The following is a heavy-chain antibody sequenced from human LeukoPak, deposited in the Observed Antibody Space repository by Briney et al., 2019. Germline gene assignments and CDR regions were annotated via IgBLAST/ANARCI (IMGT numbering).Heavy chain of an antibody. V-gene: IGHV3-21*01. CDR3: APEGIAAAGTSY. J-gene: IGHJ4*02. D-gene: IGHD6-13*01. CDR2: ISSSSSYI. CDR1: GXTFSSYS. Sequence: PGGSLRLSCAASGXTFSSYSMNWVRQAPGKGLEWVSSISSSSSYIYYADSVKGRFTISRDNAKNSLYLQMNSLRAEDTAVYYCAPEGIAAAGTSYWGQGTLVTVSS.